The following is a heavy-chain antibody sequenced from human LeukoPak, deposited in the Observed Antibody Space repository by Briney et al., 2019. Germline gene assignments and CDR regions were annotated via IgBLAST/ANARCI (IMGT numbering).Heavy chain of an antibody. CDR3: AKGNSSGWFTNWFDP. CDR1: GFTFDDYA. CDR2: ISWNSGSI. V-gene: IGHV3-9*03. D-gene: IGHD6-19*01. Sequence: GGSLRLSCAASGFTFDDYAMHWVRQAPGKGLDWVSGISWNSGSIGYADSVKGRFTISRDNAKNSLYLQMNSLRAEDMALYYCAKGNSSGWFTNWFDPWGQRTLVTVSS. J-gene: IGHJ5*02.